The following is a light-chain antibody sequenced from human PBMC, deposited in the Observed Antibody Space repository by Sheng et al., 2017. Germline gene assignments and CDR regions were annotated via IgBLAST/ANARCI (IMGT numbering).Light chain of an antibody. CDR2: EDE. CDR3: QSYDSDDWI. J-gene: IGLJ2*01. CDR1: SGNIVSNY. Sequence: NFLLIQPHSVSESPGKTVSITCTRTSGNIVSNYVQWYQQRPGSSPTTIIYEDEDRPSGVPDRFSGSIDTSSNSASLTISGLKPEDEADYYCQSYDSDDWIFGGGTKLIVL. V-gene: IGLV6-57*01.